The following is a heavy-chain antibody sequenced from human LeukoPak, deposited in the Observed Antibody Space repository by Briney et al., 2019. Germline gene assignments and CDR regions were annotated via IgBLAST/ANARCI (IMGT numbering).Heavy chain of an antibody. J-gene: IGHJ4*02. CDR3: ARDLSASWSSLAY. D-gene: IGHD2-2*01. CDR1: GLTFDDYG. CDR2: INWDGEST. V-gene: IGHV3-20*04. Sequence: GGSLRLSCAVSGLTFDDYGMSWVRQAPGKGLEWVSGINWDGESTGYGDSVQGGFIIPRDNAGNALYLQMKRLRAEDPAVYYCARDLSASWSSLAYWGRGTPVTVSS.